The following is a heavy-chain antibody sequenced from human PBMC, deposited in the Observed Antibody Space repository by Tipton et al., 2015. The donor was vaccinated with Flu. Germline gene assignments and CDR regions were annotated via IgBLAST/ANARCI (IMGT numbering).Heavy chain of an antibody. CDR2: IYYTGST. V-gene: IGHV4-59*13. D-gene: IGHD3-16*01. CDR3: ARGGRYLDF. CDR1: GGSINTYY. Sequence: LRLSCTVSGGSINTYYWTWIRQPPGKGLEWIGYIYYTGSTDYNASLKGRVSMSLDTSKNQFSLKLSSVTAADTAVYFCARGGRYLDFWGQGTLVTVSS. J-gene: IGHJ4*02.